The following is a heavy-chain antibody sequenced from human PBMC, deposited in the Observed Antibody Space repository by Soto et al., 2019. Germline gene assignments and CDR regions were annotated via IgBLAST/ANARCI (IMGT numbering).Heavy chain of an antibody. Sequence: PGGSLRLSCAASGFTFSSYAMHWVRQAPCKGLEWVAVISYDGSNKYYADSVKGRFTISRDNSKNTLYLQMNSLRAEDTAVYYCARDLTKNTYYYDSSGYSHLDYWGQGTLVTVSS. V-gene: IGHV3-30-3*01. D-gene: IGHD3-22*01. CDR3: ARDLTKNTYYYDSSGYSHLDY. J-gene: IGHJ4*02. CDR2: ISYDGSNK. CDR1: GFTFSSYA.